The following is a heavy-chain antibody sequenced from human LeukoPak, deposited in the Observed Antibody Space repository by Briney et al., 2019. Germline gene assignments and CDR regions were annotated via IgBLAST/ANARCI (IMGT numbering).Heavy chain of an antibody. V-gene: IGHV3-23*01. D-gene: IGHD2-15*01. CDR2: ISGGGSST. Sequence: GGSLRPSCAASGFTFSTFAMTWVRQAPGKGLEWVTAISGGGSSTYYADSVKGRFTISRDNSKNTLYLQMNSLRADDTAVYHCAKARYCSGGSCYDYFDYWGQGTLVTVSS. CDR3: AKARYCSGGSCYDYFDY. CDR1: GFTFSTFA. J-gene: IGHJ4*02.